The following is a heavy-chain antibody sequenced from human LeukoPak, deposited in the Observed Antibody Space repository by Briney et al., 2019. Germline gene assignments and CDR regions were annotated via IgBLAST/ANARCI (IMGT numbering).Heavy chain of an antibody. J-gene: IGHJ4*02. CDR3: AKYSNADYVRAADY. D-gene: IGHD3-16*01. CDR2: IYPGDSDT. CDR1: GYSFTSYW. Sequence: GESLKISCKGSGYSFTSYWIGWVRKLQGKGLEWMGIIYPGDSDTRYSPSFQGRVTISADKSISTASLQWNSLKASDTAMYYCAKYSNADYVRAADYWGQGTLVTVSS. V-gene: IGHV5-51*01.